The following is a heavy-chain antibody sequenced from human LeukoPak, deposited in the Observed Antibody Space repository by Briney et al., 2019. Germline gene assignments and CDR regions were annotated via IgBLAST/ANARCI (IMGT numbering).Heavy chain of an antibody. Sequence: PSETLSLTCTVSGGSISSGDYYWSWIRQPPGKGLEWIGYIYYSGSTNYNPSLKSRVTISVDTSKNQFSLKLSSVTAADTAVYYCARGSDGIVVDTYYFDYWGQGTLVTVSS. CDR2: IYYSGST. V-gene: IGHV4-61*08. D-gene: IGHD3-22*01. CDR1: GGSISSGDYY. J-gene: IGHJ4*02. CDR3: ARGSDGIVVDTYYFDY.